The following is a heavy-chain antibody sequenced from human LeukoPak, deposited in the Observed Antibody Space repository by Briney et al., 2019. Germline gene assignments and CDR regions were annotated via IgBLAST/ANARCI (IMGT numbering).Heavy chain of an antibody. CDR1: GFSFSNYE. CDR2: ITASSTTI. V-gene: IGHV3-48*03. J-gene: IGHJ5*02. D-gene: IGHD5-12*01. CDR3: AKGPGARGHFNWFDP. Sequence: GGSLRLSCAASGFSFSNYEMNWVRQAPGKGLEWISYITASSTTIYYADSVKGRFTISRDNAKNSLYLQMNGLRGKDTAVYYCAKGPGARGHFNWFDPWGQGTLVTVSS.